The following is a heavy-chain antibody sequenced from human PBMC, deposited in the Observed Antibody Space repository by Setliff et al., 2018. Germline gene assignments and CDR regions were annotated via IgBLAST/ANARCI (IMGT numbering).Heavy chain of an antibody. Sequence: ASVKVSCKASGYTFTSYDINWVRQAPGQRLEWMGWINAGNGNTKYSQKFQGRVTITRDTSASTAYMELSSLRSEDTAVYYCARDFLGATASFDIWGQGTMVTVSS. CDR2: INAGNGNT. J-gene: IGHJ3*02. CDR1: GYTFTSYD. D-gene: IGHD3-3*01. CDR3: ARDFLGATASFDI. V-gene: IGHV1-3*01.